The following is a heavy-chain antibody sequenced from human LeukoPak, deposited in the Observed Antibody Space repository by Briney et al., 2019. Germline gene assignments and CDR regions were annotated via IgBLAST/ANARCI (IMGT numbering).Heavy chain of an antibody. CDR3: AQRETHYYGSGSYYGY. CDR1: GGSISSSNW. J-gene: IGHJ4*02. V-gene: IGHV4-4*02. D-gene: IGHD3-10*01. CDR2: IYHSGST. Sequence: SETLSLTCAVSGGSISSSNWWSWVRQPPGKGLEWIGEIYHSGSTNYNPSLKSRVTISVDKSKNQFSLKLSSVTAADTAVYYCAQRETHYYGSGSYYGYWGQGTLVTVSS.